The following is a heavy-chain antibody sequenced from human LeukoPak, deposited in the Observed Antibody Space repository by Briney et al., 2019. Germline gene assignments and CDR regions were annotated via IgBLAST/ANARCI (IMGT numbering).Heavy chain of an antibody. CDR1: GYTFTSYY. CDR3: ARATYYYDSSGYSRPDY. Sequence: EASVKVSCKASGYTFTSYYMHWVRQAPGQGLEWMGIINPSGGSTSYAQKFQGRVAMTRDTSTSTVYMELSSLRSEDTAVYYCARATYYYDSSGYSRPDYWGQGTLVTVSS. J-gene: IGHJ4*02. D-gene: IGHD3-22*01. CDR2: INPSGGST. V-gene: IGHV1-46*01.